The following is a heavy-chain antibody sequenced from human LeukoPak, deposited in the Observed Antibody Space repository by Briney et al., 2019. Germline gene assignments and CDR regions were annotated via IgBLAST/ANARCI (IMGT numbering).Heavy chain of an antibody. CDR3: GRDPNGDYIGAFDM. CDR1: GFTFSSYA. D-gene: IGHD4-17*01. J-gene: IGHJ3*02. CDR2: IRGIRGTYST. V-gene: IGHV3-23*01. Sequence: PGGSLRLSCAASGFTFSSYAMIWVRRAPGKGLEWVSAIRGIRGTYSTEYADSVKDRFTISGDNSKSTLYLQMNSLRAEDTAVYYCGRDPNGDYIGAFDMWGQGTVVAVSS.